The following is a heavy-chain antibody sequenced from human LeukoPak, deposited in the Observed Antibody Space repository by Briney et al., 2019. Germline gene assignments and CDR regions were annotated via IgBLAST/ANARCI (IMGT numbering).Heavy chain of an antibody. J-gene: IGHJ4*02. CDR3: ASLPGYCSSTSCPFDY. V-gene: IGHV1-69*01. CDR1: GGSFSSYA. Sequence: ASVKVSCKASGGSFSSYAISWVRQAPGKGLDWMGGIIPIFGKANYAQKFQGRVTITADESTSTAYMELSSLRSEDTAVYYCASLPGYCSSTSCPFDYWGQGTLGTVSS. D-gene: IGHD2-2*01. CDR2: IIPIFGKA.